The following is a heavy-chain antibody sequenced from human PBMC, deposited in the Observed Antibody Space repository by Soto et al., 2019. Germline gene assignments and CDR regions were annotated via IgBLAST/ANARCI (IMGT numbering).Heavy chain of an antibody. CDR3: ARDSGRGGSGSYPHDAFDI. D-gene: IGHD3-10*01. Sequence: ASVKVSCKASGGTFSSYAISWVRQAPGQGLEWMGGIIPIFGTANYAQKFQGRVTITADESTSTAYMELSSLRSEDTAVYYCARDSGRGGSGSYPHDAFDIWGQGTMVTVSS. V-gene: IGHV1-69*13. CDR1: GGTFSSYA. J-gene: IGHJ3*02. CDR2: IIPIFGTA.